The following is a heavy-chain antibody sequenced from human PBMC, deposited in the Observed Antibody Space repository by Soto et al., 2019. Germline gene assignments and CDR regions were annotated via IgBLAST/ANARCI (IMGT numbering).Heavy chain of an antibody. J-gene: IGHJ4*02. Sequence: GESLKISCKGSGYSFTSHWIAWVRQMPGKGLEWMGVIYPSDSDTRYSPSFQGQVTMSADKSISTAYLQWSSLRASDTAMYYCARGSGYMVYWGQGTLVTVSS. CDR1: GYSFTSHW. V-gene: IGHV5-51*01. D-gene: IGHD3-22*01. CDR3: ARGSGYMVY. CDR2: IYPSDSDT.